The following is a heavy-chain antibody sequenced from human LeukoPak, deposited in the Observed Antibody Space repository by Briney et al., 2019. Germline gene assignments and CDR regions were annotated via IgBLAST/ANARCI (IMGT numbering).Heavy chain of an antibody. CDR1: GFTFDDYA. Sequence: GGSLRLSCAASGFTFDDYAMHWVRQAPGKGLEWVSGISWNSGSIGYADSVKGRFTISRDNAKNSLYLQMNSLRAEDMALYYCTRRSTIWGRGTRVTVSS. CDR2: ISWNSGSI. J-gene: IGHJ4*02. CDR3: TRRSTI. V-gene: IGHV3-9*03. D-gene: IGHD5-24*01.